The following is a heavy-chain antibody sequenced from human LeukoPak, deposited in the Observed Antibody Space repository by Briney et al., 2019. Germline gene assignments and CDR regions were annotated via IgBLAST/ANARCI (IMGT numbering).Heavy chain of an antibody. CDR3: ARRSIAARRRDNWFDP. Sequence: ASVKVSCKASGYTFTSYDINWVRQATGQGLEWMGWMNPNSGNTGYAQKFQGRVTMTRNTSISTAYMELSSLRSEDTAVYYCARRSIAARRRDNWFDPWGQGTLVTVSS. CDR1: GYTFTSYD. D-gene: IGHD6-6*01. V-gene: IGHV1-8*01. CDR2: MNPNSGNT. J-gene: IGHJ5*02.